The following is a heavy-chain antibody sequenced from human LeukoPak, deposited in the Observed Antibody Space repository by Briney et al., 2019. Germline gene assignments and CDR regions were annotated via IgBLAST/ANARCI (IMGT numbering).Heavy chain of an antibody. CDR3: ARVRYRLAETYIDY. J-gene: IGHJ4*02. V-gene: IGHV1-69*13. CDR2: IIPMFGTA. D-gene: IGHD3-16*01. CDR1: GVTFSSYA. Sequence: ASVKVSCKTSGVTFSSYAISWVRQAPGQGLEWMGGIIPMFGTANYAQKFQGRVTITADESTSTAYMELSSLRSEDTAVYYCARVRYRLAETYIDYWGQGTLVTVSS.